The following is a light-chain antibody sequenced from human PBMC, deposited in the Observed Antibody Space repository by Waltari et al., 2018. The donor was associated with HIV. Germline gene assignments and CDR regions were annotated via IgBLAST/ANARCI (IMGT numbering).Light chain of an antibody. CDR2: AAS. CDR1: QRVKTTT. J-gene: IGKJ2*01. Sequence: EVVLTQSPGTLSLSPGQRATLSCRASQRVKTTTSAWYQQKSGQAPGPLIFAASTRATGIPDRFSGSGSGTDFTLTISRLEPEDVAVYFCQQYGSSFYTFGQGTKLEIK. V-gene: IGKV3-20*01. CDR3: QQYGSSFYT.